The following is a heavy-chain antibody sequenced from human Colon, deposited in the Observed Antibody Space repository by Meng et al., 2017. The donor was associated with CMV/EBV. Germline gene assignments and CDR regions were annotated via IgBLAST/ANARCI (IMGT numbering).Heavy chain of an antibody. V-gene: IGHV1-69*10. CDR3: ADSDYYGSGSYKLSH. D-gene: IGHD3-10*01. Sequence: SVKVSCKASGGTFSGYAINWVRQAPGRGLEWMGGVIPNLDEVNYAQSFQGRVTITADESTGTAYMEVISLTSDDTAVYYCADSDYYGSGSYKLSHWGQGTLVPSPQ. CDR2: VIPNLDEV. CDR1: GGTFSGYA. J-gene: IGHJ1*01.